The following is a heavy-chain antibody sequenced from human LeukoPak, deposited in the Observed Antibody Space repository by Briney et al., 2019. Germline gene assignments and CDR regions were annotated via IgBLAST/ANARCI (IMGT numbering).Heavy chain of an antibody. CDR2: ISTYNGNT. D-gene: IGHD6-13*01. CDR1: GGTFSSYA. CDR3: AREWDSSWEFDY. J-gene: IGHJ4*02. Sequence: ASVKVSCKASGGTFSSYAISWVRQAPGQGLEWMGWISTYNGNTNYGQKFQGRVTMTTDTSTTTAYMEMRSLRSDDTAVYYCAREWDSSWEFDYWGQGTLVTVSS. V-gene: IGHV1-18*01.